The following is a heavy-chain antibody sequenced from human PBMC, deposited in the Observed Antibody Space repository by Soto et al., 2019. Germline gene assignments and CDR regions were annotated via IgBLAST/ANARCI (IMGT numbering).Heavy chain of an antibody. J-gene: IGHJ3*02. CDR1: GFTFSGSA. CDR2: IRSKANSYAT. D-gene: IGHD3-22*01. CDR3: TRLTYYYDSSGYYSLAFDI. Sequence: VGSLSLSCAASGFTFSGSAMHWVRQASGKGLEWVGRIRSKANSYATAYAASVKGRFTIPRDDSKNTAYLQMNSLKTEDTAVYYCTRLTYYYDSSGYYSLAFDIWGQGTMVTVSS. V-gene: IGHV3-73*01.